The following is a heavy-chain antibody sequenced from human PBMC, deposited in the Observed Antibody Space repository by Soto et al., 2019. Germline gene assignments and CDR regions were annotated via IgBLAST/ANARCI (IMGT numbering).Heavy chain of an antibody. J-gene: IGHJ5*02. CDR3: ARTCGGSYFNWFDP. D-gene: IGHD1-26*01. Sequence: PSQTLSLTCAISGDSVSSNSAAWTWIRQSPSRGLEWLGRTYYRSNWYNDYAVSVKSRITINPDTSKNQVSLKLNAVTHEETALYYCARTCGGSYFNWFDPGGQGTLVTVSS. V-gene: IGHV6-1*01. CDR2: TYYRSNWYN. CDR1: GDSVSSNSAA.